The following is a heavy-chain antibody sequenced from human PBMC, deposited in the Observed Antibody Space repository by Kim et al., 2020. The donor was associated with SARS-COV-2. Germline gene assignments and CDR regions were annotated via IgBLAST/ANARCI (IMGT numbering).Heavy chain of an antibody. CDR2: IIPILCIA. D-gene: IGHD3-22*01. V-gene: IGHV1-69*04. CDR1: GGTFSSYA. J-gene: IGHJ4*02. CDR3: ARDIEGHYYDSIPLRPGPYYIGY. Sequence: SVKVSCKASGGTFSSYAISWVRQAPGQGLEWMGRIIPILCIANYAQKFQGRVTITADKSTSTAYMELSSLRSEDTAVYYCARDIEGHYYDSIPLRPGPYYIGYWGQGTMDTVSA.